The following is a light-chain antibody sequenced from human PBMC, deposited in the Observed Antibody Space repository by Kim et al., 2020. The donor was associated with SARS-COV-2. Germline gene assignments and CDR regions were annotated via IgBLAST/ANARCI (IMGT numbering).Light chain of an antibody. J-gene: IGLJ1*01. CDR1: SSDIGGYDY. Sequence: GQAVTISCTGTSSDIGGYDYVSWYQQHPGKAPKLTSYEVRKRPAGVPDRFSGSKSGNTASLTVSGLQAEDEADYYCGSYAGSNNYVFGTGTKVTVL. CDR3: GSYAGSNNYV. V-gene: IGLV2-8*01. CDR2: EVR.